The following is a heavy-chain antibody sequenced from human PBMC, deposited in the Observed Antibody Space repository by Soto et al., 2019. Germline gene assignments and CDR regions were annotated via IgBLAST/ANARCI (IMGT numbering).Heavy chain of an antibody. Sequence: ASVKVSCKASGYTFTTYGITWVRQAPGQGLEWMGWISAYSGNTNYAQKLQGRLTVTTDTSTNTAYMDLRSLRSDDTAVYYCARVVKAGDYGDNGRYYSEYWGHGTLVIVSA. J-gene: IGHJ4*01. V-gene: IGHV1-18*04. CDR2: ISAYSGNT. D-gene: IGHD4-17*01. CDR3: ARVVKAGDYGDNGRYYSEY. CDR1: GYTFTTYG.